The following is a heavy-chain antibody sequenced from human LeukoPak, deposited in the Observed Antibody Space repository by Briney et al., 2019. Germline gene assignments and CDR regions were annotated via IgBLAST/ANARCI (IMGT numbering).Heavy chain of an antibody. D-gene: IGHD3-9*01. CDR3: ARDEYDILTGYEHNWFDP. J-gene: IGHJ5*02. Sequence: ASVKVSCKASGYTFTSYGISWLRQAPGQGLEWMGWISAYNGNTNYAQKLQGRVTMTTDTSTSTAYMELRSLRSDDTAVYYCARDEYDILTGYEHNWFDPWGQGTLVTVSS. CDR2: ISAYNGNT. CDR1: GYTFTSYG. V-gene: IGHV1-18*01.